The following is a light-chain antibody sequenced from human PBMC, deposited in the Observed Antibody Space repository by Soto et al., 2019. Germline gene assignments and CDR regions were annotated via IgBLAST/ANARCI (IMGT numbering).Light chain of an antibody. J-gene: IGKJ5*01. CDR2: GAS. Sequence: EIVLTQSPGSLSLSPGERASLSCRASQSVSSSYLAWYQQKPGQAPRLLIYGASSRATGIPDRFSGSGSGTDFTLTISRLEPEDFVVYYCQQYGSSPLTFRQGTRLEIK. V-gene: IGKV3-20*01. CDR1: QSVSSSY. CDR3: QQYGSSPLT.